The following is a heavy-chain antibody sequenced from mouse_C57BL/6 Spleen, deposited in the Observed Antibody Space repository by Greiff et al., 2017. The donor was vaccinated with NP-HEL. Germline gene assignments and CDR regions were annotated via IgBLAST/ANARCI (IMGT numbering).Heavy chain of an antibody. CDR2: IDPSDSET. CDR1: GYTFTSYW. CDR3: ARSGVYGNYKDFDV. Sequence: VQLQQPGAELVRPGSSVKLSCKASGYTFTSYWMHWVKQRPIQGLEWIGNIDPSDSETHYNQKFKDKATLTVDKSSSTAYMQLSSLTSEDSAVYYCARSGVYGNYKDFDVWGTGTTVTVSS. D-gene: IGHD2-1*01. V-gene: IGHV1-52*01. J-gene: IGHJ1*03.